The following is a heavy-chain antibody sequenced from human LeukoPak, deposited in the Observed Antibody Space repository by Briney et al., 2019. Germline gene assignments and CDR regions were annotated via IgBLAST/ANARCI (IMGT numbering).Heavy chain of an antibody. V-gene: IGHV4-39*07. CDR1: GGSISSSSYY. J-gene: IGHJ3*02. Sequence: SETLSLTCTVSGGSISSSSYYWGWIRQPPGKGLEWIGSIYYSGSTYYNPSLKSRVTISVDTSKDQFSLKLSSVTAADTAVYYCARDRRHPPRHYYGSGSYRKNAFDIWGQGTMVTVSS. CDR3: ARDRRHPPRHYYGSGSYRKNAFDI. CDR2: IYYSGST. D-gene: IGHD3-10*01.